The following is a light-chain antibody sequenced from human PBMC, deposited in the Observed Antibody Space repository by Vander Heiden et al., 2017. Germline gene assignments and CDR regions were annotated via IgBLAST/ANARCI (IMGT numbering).Light chain of an antibody. V-gene: IGKV1-39*01. CDR3: QQSYSTPPH. Sequence: EIQMTQSPSSLSAYAGDRVTITCRASQSISSYLNWYQQKPGKAPKLLIYAASSLQSGVPSRFSGSGSWTDFTLTISSLQPEDFATYYCQQSYSTPPHFGGGTKVEIK. J-gene: IGKJ4*01. CDR2: AAS. CDR1: QSISSY.